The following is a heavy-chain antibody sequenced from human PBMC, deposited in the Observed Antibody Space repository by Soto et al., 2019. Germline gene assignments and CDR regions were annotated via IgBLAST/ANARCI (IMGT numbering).Heavy chain of an antibody. Sequence: DVQLLESGGGLVQPGGSLRLSCAASGFSFSSYAMVWIRQAPGKGLEWVAVISARGGRSYFADSVKGRFTLSRDNSKKVLYLEMNSLRAEDTAIYFCAKGSIEYSAAVDNWGQGTLVVVSS. CDR2: ISARGGRS. CDR1: GFSFSSYA. D-gene: IGHD5-12*01. V-gene: IGHV3-23*01. J-gene: IGHJ4*02. CDR3: AKGSIEYSAAVDN.